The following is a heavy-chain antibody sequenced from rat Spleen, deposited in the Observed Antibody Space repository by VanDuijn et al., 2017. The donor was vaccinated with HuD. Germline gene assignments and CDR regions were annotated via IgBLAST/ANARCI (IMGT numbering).Heavy chain of an antibody. V-gene: IGHV5-7*01. D-gene: IGHD1-1*01. CDR3: ARQWYHFDY. J-gene: IGHJ2*01. Sequence: EVQLVESGGGLVQPGGSLKFSCAASGFTFSDYNMAWVRQAPKKGLEWVATISSGGGGTYYPDSVKGRFTISRDNAKSTLYLQMDSLRSEDTASYSCARQWYHFDYWGQGVMVTVSS. CDR1: GFTFSDYN. CDR2: ISSGGGGT.